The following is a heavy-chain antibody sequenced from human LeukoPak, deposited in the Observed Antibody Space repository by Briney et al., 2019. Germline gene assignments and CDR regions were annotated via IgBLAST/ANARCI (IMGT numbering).Heavy chain of an antibody. J-gene: IGHJ4*02. CDR3: ARDRSGYSYGYLFDY. Sequence: ASVKVSCKASGYTFTSYYMHWVRQAPGQGLEWMGIINPSGGSTSYAQKFQGRVTMTRDTSTSTVYMELSSLRSEDTAVYYCARDRSGYSYGYLFDYWGQGTLVTVSS. D-gene: IGHD5-18*01. CDR1: GYTFTSYY. CDR2: INPSGGST. V-gene: IGHV1-46*01.